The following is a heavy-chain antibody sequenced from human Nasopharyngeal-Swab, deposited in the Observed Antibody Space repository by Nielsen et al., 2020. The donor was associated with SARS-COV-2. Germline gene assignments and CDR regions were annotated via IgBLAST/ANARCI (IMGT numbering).Heavy chain of an antibody. CDR1: DYTFTSYG. CDR2: ISAYNGNT. D-gene: IGHD2-2*01. V-gene: IGHV1-18*01. Sequence: ASVKVSCKASDYTFTSYGISWVRQAPGQGLEWMGWISAYNGNTNYAQKLQGRVTMTTDTSTSTAYMELRSLRSDDTAVYYCARGEIVVVPAASYYYYYGMDVWGQGTTVTVSS. CDR3: ARGEIVVVPAASYYYYYGMDV. J-gene: IGHJ6*02.